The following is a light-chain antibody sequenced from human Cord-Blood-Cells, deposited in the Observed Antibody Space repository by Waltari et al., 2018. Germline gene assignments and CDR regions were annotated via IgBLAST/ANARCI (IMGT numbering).Light chain of an antibody. V-gene: IGLV2-14*01. CDR2: DVS. CDR1: SSDVGGYNY. CDR3: SSYTSSSTYWV. Sequence: QSALTQPASVSGSPGQSITISCTGTSSDVGGYNYVSWYQQHPGKAPNLIIYDVSKRPSGVSNRFSGSKSGNTASLTISGLQAEDEADYYCSSYTSSSTYWVFGGGTKLTVL. J-gene: IGLJ3*02.